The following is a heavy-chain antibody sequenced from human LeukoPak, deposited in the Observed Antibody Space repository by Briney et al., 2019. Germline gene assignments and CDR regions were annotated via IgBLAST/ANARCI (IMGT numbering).Heavy chain of an antibody. CDR3: ARVGCSSTSCYLHY. CDR2: INHSGST. Sequence: SETLSLTCAVYGGSFSGYYWSWIRQPPGKGLEWIGEINHSGSTNYNPSLTSRVTLSVDTSKNQLSLKLSSVTAADTAVYYCARVGCSSTSCYLHYWGQGTLVTVSS. CDR1: GGSFSGYY. J-gene: IGHJ4*02. D-gene: IGHD2-2*01. V-gene: IGHV4-34*01.